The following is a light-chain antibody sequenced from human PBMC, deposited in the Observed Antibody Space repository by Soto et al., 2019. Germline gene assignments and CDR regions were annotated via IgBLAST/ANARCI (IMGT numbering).Light chain of an antibody. CDR3: QQTYSPSLT. CDR2: TAS. Sequence: DIQMTQSPSSLSASVGDRVTITCRASQSISTYLNWYQQKPGKAPKFLICTASTLQTGVPSRFSGSGSGTDFTLTISSLQPEDFATYYCQQTYSPSLTFGGGTKVDIK. CDR1: QSISTY. V-gene: IGKV1-39*01. J-gene: IGKJ4*01.